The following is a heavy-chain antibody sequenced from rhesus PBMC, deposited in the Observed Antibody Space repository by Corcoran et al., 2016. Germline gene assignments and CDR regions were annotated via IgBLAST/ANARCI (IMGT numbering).Heavy chain of an antibody. D-gene: IGHD3-3*01. CDR3: AGNYYNKIDY. CDR2: IYSNSERT. Sequence: QVQLQESGPGVVKPSETLSLTCAVSGGTISSGSCYWSRIRQPPGKGLEWSGGIYSNSERTKYYPSLQKRVTISKATSNNQFSLMLSTVTATATAVYYCAGNYYNKIDYWGQGVLVTVSS. V-gene: IGHV4S12*01. CDR1: GGTISSGSCY. J-gene: IGHJ4*01.